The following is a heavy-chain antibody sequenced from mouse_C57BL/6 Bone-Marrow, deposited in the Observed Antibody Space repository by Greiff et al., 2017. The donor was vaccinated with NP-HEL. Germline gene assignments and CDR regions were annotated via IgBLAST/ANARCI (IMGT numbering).Heavy chain of an antibody. Sequence: QVQLKQPGAELVKPGASVKLSCKASGYTFTSYWMQWVKQRPGQGLEWIGEIDPSDSYTNYNQKFKGKATLTVDTSSSTAYMQLSSLTSEDSAVYYCAIYYDYDPLFDYWGQGTTLTVSS. V-gene: IGHV1-50*01. CDR3: AIYYDYDPLFDY. D-gene: IGHD2-4*01. CDR1: GYTFTSYW. CDR2: IDPSDSYT. J-gene: IGHJ2*01.